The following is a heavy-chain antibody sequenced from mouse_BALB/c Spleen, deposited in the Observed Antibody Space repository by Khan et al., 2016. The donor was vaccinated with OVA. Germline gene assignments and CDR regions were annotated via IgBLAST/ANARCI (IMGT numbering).Heavy chain of an antibody. CDR2: INPTTGYT. V-gene: IGHV1-7*01. CDR1: GYTFINYW. Sequence: QVQLQQSGAELAKPGASVKMSCKASGYTFINYWMNWVKQRRGQGLEWIGYINPTTGYTEYNLKFKDKATLTADKSSSTAQMQLSSLTSEDSAVYYCARRGLRWDFDYWGQGTTLTVSS. CDR3: ARRGLRWDFDY. J-gene: IGHJ2*01. D-gene: IGHD1-1*01.